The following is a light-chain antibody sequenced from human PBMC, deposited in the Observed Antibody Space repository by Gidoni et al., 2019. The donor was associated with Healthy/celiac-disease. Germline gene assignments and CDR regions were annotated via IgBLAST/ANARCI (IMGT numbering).Light chain of an antibody. V-gene: IGLV1-40*01. CDR1: SSNIGAGYD. Sequence: QSVLTQPPSVSGAPGQRVTISCTGSSSNIGAGYDGHWYQQLPRTAPKLPIYGKRNRPSGVPDRFPGSKVGTSASLAITWLQAEDEADYYCQSYDSSLSGSNVVFGGGTKLTVL. J-gene: IGLJ2*01. CDR3: QSYDSSLSGSNVV. CDR2: GKR.